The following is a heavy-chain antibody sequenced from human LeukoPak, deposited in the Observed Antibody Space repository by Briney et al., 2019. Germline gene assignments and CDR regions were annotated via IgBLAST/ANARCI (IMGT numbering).Heavy chain of an antibody. CDR2: VNPSGGVT. V-gene: IGHV1-46*01. Sequence: ASVKVSCKASGYTFTSYSMHWVRQAPGQGLEWMGIVNPSGGVTSYAQKFRGRVTMTRDTSTSTVYMELSSLRSEDTAVYYCARDLRGTISGYRFDPWGQGTLVTVSS. CDR1: GYTFTSYS. CDR3: ARDLRGTISGYRFDP. D-gene: IGHD3-3*01. J-gene: IGHJ5*02.